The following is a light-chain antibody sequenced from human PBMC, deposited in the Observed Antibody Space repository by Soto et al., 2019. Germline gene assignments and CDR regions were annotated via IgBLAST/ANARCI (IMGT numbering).Light chain of an antibody. CDR2: VES. J-gene: IGKJ3*01. Sequence: DIQMTQSPTSLSASVGDRVTITCRASQDIRTFVAWYQQKPGKAPKLLIYVESTLQSGVPSRFICSGSGTDFTLTITGLQPEDVPTYSCQKYSSVPVFGPGTKVEIK. V-gene: IGKV1-27*01. CDR1: QDIRTF. CDR3: QKYSSVPV.